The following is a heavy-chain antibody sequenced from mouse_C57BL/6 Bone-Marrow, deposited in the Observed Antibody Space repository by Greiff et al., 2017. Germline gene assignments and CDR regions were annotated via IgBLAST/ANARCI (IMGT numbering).Heavy chain of an antibody. CDR1: GFSLTSYG. CDR2: IWSGGST. V-gene: IGHV2-2*01. Sequence: VQLQQSGPGLVQPSQSLSITCTVSGFSLTSYGVHWVRQSPGKGLEWLGVIWSGGSTDYNAAFISRLGISKDNSKSQVFFKMNSLQADDTAIYYCARGMMVTTGAWFAYWGQGTLVTVSA. D-gene: IGHD2-3*01. CDR3: ARGMMVTTGAWFAY. J-gene: IGHJ3*01.